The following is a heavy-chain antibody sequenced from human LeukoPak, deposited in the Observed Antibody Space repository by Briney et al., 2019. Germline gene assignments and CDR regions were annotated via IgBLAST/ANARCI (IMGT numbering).Heavy chain of an antibody. V-gene: IGHV1-8*03. CDR2: MNPNSGNT. J-gene: IGHJ6*03. CDR3: ARAQYYYYYMDV. Sequence: ASVKVSCKASGYTFTSYDINWVRQATGQGLEWMGWMNPNSGNTGYAQKFQGRVTITRNTSISTAYMELSSLRSEDTAVYYCARAQYYYYYMDVWGKGTTVTVSS. CDR1: GYTFTSYD.